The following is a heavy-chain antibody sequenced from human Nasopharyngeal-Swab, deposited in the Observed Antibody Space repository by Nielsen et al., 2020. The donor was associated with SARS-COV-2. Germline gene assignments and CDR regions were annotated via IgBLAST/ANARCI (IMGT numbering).Heavy chain of an antibody. Sequence: GESLKISCAASGFTFSSYAMTWVRQAPGKGLEWVSSISVNGASTYYAGSVKGRFTISRDNSRNTLYLQLNSLRAEDTAIYYCAKDAGGYSSSWGQGTLVTVSS. J-gene: IGHJ4*02. V-gene: IGHV3-23*01. CDR3: AKDAGGYSSS. CDR2: ISVNGAST. D-gene: IGHD6-13*01. CDR1: GFTFSSYA.